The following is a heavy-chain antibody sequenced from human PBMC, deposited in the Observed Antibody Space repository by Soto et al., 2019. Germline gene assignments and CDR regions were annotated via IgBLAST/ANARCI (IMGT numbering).Heavy chain of an antibody. D-gene: IGHD2-15*01. CDR3: ARDRLPDY. Sequence: GASVKVSCKASGYTFTAYYIHWVRQAPGQGLQWMGWINPNTGDTNSTQHFQGRVTMTRDRSASTAYMELNRLTSDDTAVYYCARDRLPDYWGQGTLVTVSS. V-gene: IGHV1-2*02. CDR2: INPNTGDT. CDR1: GYTFTAYY. J-gene: IGHJ4*02.